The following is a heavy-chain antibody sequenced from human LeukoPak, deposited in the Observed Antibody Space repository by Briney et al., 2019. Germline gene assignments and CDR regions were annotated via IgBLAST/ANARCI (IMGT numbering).Heavy chain of an antibody. Sequence: SETLSLTCTVSGGSISSYYWSWIRQPPGKGLEWIGYIYYSGSTNYNPSLKSRVTISVDTSKNQFSLKLSSVTAADTAVYYCARIAVAGGPYFDYWGQGTLVTVSS. CDR3: ARIAVAGGPYFDY. CDR2: IYYSGST. V-gene: IGHV4-59*01. CDR1: GGSISSYY. J-gene: IGHJ4*02. D-gene: IGHD6-19*01.